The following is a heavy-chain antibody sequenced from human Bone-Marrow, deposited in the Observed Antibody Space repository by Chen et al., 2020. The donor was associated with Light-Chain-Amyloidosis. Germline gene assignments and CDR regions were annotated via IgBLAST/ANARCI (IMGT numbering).Heavy chain of an antibody. V-gene: IGHV5-51*01. D-gene: IGHD5-12*01. CDR2: IYPDDSAA. Sequence: EVQLEQSGPEVIKPGESLKISCKGSGYTFPNYWIGWVRQLPGKGLEWMGVIYPDDSAARYSPSFEGQVTISADKSITPAYLQWRSLKASDTAMYYCARRRDGYNFDYWGQGTLVTVSS. CDR3: ARRRDGYNFDY. J-gene: IGHJ4*02. CDR1: GYTFPNYW.